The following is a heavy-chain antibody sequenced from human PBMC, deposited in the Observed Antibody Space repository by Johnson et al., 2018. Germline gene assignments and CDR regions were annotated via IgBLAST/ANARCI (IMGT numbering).Heavy chain of an antibody. D-gene: IGHD3-22*01. V-gene: IGHV3-73*01. CDR1: GFTFSGSA. CDR2: IRSKANSYAT. CDR3: TSHRYYYDDINYYPWAFDI. Sequence: VQLVESGGGLVQPGGSLKLSCAASGFTFSGSAMHWVRQASGKGLEWVGRIRSKANSYATAYAASVKGRFTISRDDSKNTAYLQMKSLKTEDTAVYYCTSHRYYYDDINYYPWAFDIWGQGTMVTVSS. J-gene: IGHJ3*02.